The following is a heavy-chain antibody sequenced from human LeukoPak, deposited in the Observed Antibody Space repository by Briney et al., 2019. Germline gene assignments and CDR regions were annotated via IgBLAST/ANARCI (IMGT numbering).Heavy chain of an antibody. J-gene: IGHJ4*02. CDR2: IYPRDSDT. Sequence: GESLKISFKGSGXSFSTYCIGWVRQVPGKGLEWMGIIYPRDSDTRYSPSFRGQVTVSVDKSISTAYLQWTSLKASDTAMYYCARRRGYSSGWYFDYWGQGTLVTVSS. D-gene: IGHD6-19*01. CDR1: GXSFSTYC. V-gene: IGHV5-51*01. CDR3: ARRRGYSSGWYFDY.